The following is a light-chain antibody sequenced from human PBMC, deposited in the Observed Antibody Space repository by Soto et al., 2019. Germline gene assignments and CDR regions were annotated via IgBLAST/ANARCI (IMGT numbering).Light chain of an antibody. CDR3: SSYTSINYV. J-gene: IGLJ1*01. V-gene: IGLV2-14*01. Sequence: QSALTQPASVSGSPGQSITISCTGTSSDVGGYNYVSWYQQHPGKAPNLMIYDVSNRPSGVSNRFSGSKSGNTASLTISGLQAEDEADYYCSSYTSINYVFGTGTKLTVL. CDR1: SSDVGGYNY. CDR2: DVS.